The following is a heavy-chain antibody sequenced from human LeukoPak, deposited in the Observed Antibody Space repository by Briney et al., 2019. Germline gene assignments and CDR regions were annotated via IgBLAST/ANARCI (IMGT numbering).Heavy chain of an antibody. D-gene: IGHD5-18*01. V-gene: IGHV3-21*01. Sequence: PGGSLRLSCVASGFTFSSYSMNWVRQAPGKGLEWVSSISSSGSYIYYADSVKGRFTISRDNAKNSLYLQMNSLGAEDTAVYYCARDFSDTDWFDPWGQGTLVTVSS. CDR1: GFTFSSYS. J-gene: IGHJ5*02. CDR2: ISSSGSYI. CDR3: ARDFSDTDWFDP.